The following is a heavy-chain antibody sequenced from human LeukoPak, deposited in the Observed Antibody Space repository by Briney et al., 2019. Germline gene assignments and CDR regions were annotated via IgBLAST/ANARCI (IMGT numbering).Heavy chain of an antibody. Sequence: GGSLRLSCAASGFTFSSYSMNWVRQAPGKGLGWVSSISSSSSYIYYADSVKGRFTISRDNAKNSLYLQMNSLRAEDTAVYYCAREPGYSSGWSEYWGQGTLVTVSS. V-gene: IGHV3-21*01. CDR1: GFTFSSYS. J-gene: IGHJ4*02. D-gene: IGHD6-19*01. CDR3: AREPGYSSGWSEY. CDR2: ISSSSSYI.